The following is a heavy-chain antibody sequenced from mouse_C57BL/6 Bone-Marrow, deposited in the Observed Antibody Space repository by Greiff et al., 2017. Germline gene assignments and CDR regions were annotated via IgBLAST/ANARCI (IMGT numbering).Heavy chain of an antibody. V-gene: IGHV1-69*01. J-gene: IGHJ2*01. Sequence: QVQLQQPGAELVMPGASVKLSCKASGYTFTSYWMHWVKQRPGQGLEWIGEIDPSDSYTNYNQKFKGKSTLTVDKSSSTAYMQLSSLTSEDSAVYYCARAYGSSQKGYVDYWGQGTTLTVSS. CDR1: GYTFTSYW. D-gene: IGHD1-1*01. CDR3: ARAYGSSQKGYVDY. CDR2: IDPSDSYT.